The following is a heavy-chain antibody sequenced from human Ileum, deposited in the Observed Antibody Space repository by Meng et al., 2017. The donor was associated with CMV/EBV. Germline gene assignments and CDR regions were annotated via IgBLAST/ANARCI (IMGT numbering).Heavy chain of an antibody. Sequence: QVHLQNVGEGLLKPSETLSRTCVVYGGSVSGYYWSWIRQPPGKGLEWIGEINHSGSTNYNPSLKSRVTISVDTSKNQFSLKLSSVTAADTAVYYCARGRRDGYNNDPLDYWGQGTLVTVSS. D-gene: IGHD5-24*01. CDR1: GGSVSGYY. V-gene: IGHV4-34*01. CDR2: INHSGST. CDR3: ARGRRDGYNNDPLDY. J-gene: IGHJ4*02.